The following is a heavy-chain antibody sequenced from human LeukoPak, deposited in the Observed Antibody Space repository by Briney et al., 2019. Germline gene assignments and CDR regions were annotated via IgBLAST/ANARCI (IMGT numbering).Heavy chain of an antibody. D-gene: IGHD5-24*01. CDR1: GGSISSSNW. CDR2: IYHSGST. J-gene: IGHJ4*02. Sequence: SETLSLTCAVSGGSISSSNWWSWVRQPPGKGLEWIGEIYHSGSTNYNPSLKSRVTISVDKSKNQFSLKLSSVTAADTAVYYCARVAAATTNPRFDYWGQGTLVTVSS. CDR3: ARVAAATTNPRFDY. V-gene: IGHV4-4*02.